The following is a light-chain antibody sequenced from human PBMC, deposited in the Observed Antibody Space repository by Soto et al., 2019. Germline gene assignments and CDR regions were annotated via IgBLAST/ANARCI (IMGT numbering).Light chain of an antibody. Sequence: EIVLTQSPATLSLSPGDGATLSCRASQSIGTYLAWYQQRPGQPPRLLIYNASNSATGIPARFSGSGSGTGFTLTIRSLAPEDSAVYFCQQRSNWPPEYTFGQGTKLEIK. CDR2: NAS. J-gene: IGKJ2*01. CDR3: QQRSNWPPEYT. CDR1: QSIGTY. V-gene: IGKV3-11*01.